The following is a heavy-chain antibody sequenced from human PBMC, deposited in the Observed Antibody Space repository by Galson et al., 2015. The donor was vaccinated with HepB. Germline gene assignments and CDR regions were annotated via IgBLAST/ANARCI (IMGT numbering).Heavy chain of an antibody. J-gene: IGHJ4*02. V-gene: IGHV3-20*04. Sequence: SLRLSCAASGFTFDDYGMSWVRQAPGKGLEWVSGINWNGGSTGYADSVKGRFTISRDNAKNSLYLQMNSLRAEDTALYYCARGPTGARELLPAFDYWGQGTLVTVSS. CDR2: INWNGGST. D-gene: IGHD1-26*01. CDR1: GFTFDDYG. CDR3: ARGPTGARELLPAFDY.